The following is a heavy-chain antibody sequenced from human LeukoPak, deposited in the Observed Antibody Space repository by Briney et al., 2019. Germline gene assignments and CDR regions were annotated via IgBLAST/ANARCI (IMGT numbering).Heavy chain of an antibody. CDR2: IYYSGST. J-gene: IGHJ4*02. Sequence: SETLSLTCTVSGGSISSYYWSWIRQPPGKGLEWIGYIYYSGSTNYNPSLKSRVTISVDTSKNQFSLKLSSVTAADTAVYYCARADYGDPPSFFDYWGQGTQVTVSS. CDR3: ARADYGDPPSFFDY. V-gene: IGHV4-59*01. CDR1: GGSISSYY. D-gene: IGHD4-17*01.